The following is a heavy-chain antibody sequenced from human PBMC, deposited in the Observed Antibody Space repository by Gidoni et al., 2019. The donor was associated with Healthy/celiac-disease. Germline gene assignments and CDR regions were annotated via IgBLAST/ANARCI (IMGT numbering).Heavy chain of an antibody. Sequence: EVQLVESGGGLVKPGGSLRLSCAASGFTFSSYSMNWVRQAPGKGLEWVSSISSISSYIYYADSVKGRFTISRDNAKNSLYLQMNSLRAEDTAVYYCARALAMTNAFDIWGQGTMVTVSS. J-gene: IGHJ3*02. D-gene: IGHD5-18*01. CDR2: ISSISSYI. CDR1: GFTFSSYS. V-gene: IGHV3-21*01. CDR3: ARALAMTNAFDI.